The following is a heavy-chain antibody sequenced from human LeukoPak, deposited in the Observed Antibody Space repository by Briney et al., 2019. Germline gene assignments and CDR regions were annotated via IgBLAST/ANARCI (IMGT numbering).Heavy chain of an antibody. Sequence: QPGWSLRLSCVGSGFSFRSYAMNWARQAPGKGPEWVSVICRSRDTTYHADSVKGRLTLPRDNSKNTLYLEMNSLRTDDTAIYFCAKGTGHSSAPPKFYSYMDLWGKGTTVTVSS. D-gene: IGHD6-25*01. CDR2: ICRSRDTT. V-gene: IGHV3-23*01. CDR1: GFSFRSYA. CDR3: AKGTGHSSAPPKFYSYMDL. J-gene: IGHJ6*03.